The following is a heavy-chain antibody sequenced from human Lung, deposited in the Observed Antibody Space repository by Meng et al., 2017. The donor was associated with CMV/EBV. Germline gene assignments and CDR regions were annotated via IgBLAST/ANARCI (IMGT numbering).Heavy chain of an antibody. J-gene: IGHJ1*01. V-gene: IGHV3-49*04. CDR3: ARGSGSPEH. CDR1: GFTFGDYA. Sequence: GESXKISCTASGFTFGDYAMTWVRQAPGKRLEWIGFIGNRTRGGTTEYAASVKGRFSILRDDSKSIAYLQMDSVKIEDTGVYFCARGSGSPEHWGQGTLVTVSS. CDR2: IGNRTRGGTT. D-gene: IGHD3-10*01.